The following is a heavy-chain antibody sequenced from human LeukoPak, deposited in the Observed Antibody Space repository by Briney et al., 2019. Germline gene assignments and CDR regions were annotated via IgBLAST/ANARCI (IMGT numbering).Heavy chain of an antibody. CDR2: ISSSSSYI. CDR1: GFTFSSYS. Sequence: GGSLRLSCAASGFTFSSYSMNWVRQAPGKGLEWASSISSSSSYIYYADSVKGRFTISRDNAKNSLYLQMNSLRAEDTAVYYCAREGYCSGGSCYYFDYWGQGTLVTVSS. D-gene: IGHD2-15*01. V-gene: IGHV3-21*01. CDR3: AREGYCSGGSCYYFDY. J-gene: IGHJ4*02.